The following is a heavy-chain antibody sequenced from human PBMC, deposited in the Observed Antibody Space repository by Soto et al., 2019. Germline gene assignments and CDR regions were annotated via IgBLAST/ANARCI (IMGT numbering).Heavy chain of an antibody. CDR3: SAVTQVFRGGEYFQH. CDR2: ISSTSNYI. D-gene: IGHD3-10*01. Sequence: EVQLVESGGGLVKSGGSLRLSCAASGFTFSSYSMNWVRQAPGKGLEWVSSISSTSNYIYDADSVKGRFTTSRDNAKNSLFLQMSSLRAEDTAVYYCSAVTQVFRGGEYFQHWGQGTLVTVSS. CDR1: GFTFSSYS. J-gene: IGHJ1*01. V-gene: IGHV3-21*01.